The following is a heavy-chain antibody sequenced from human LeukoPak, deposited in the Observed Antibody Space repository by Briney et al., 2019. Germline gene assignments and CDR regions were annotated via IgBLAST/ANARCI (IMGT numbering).Heavy chain of an antibody. V-gene: IGHV3-7*01. CDR3: ARGLSGNTFYFDY. CDR2: IKQDGSEK. CDR1: GFTFSRYW. J-gene: IGHJ4*02. D-gene: IGHD1-26*01. Sequence: GGSLRLSCAASGFTFSRYWMSWVRQAPGKGLEWVAHIKQDGSEKYYVDSVKGRFTISRDNAKNSLYLQMSSLRAEDTAVYYCARGLSGNTFYFDYWGQGTLVTVSS.